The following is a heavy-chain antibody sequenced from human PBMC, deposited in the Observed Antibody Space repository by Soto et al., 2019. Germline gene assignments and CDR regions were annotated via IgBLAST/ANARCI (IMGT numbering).Heavy chain of an antibody. CDR1: GNSLSSNSAA. D-gene: IGHD2-2*01. Sequence: QTLSLTCAISGNSLSSNSAAWNWIRQSPSRGLEWLGRTYYRSKWYNDYALSVKSRITVTPDTSKNQFSLRLTSVTAADTAVYFCWRELTSHANLIAPWSQGTSAPVPS. V-gene: IGHV6-1*01. CDR2: TYYRSKWYN. CDR3: WRELTSHANLIAP. J-gene: IGHJ5*02.